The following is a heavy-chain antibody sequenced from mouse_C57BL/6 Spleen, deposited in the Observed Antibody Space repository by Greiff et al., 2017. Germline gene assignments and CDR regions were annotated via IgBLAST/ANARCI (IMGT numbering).Heavy chain of an antibody. CDR1: GFTFSDSY. J-gene: IGHJ1*03. CDR3: ARHHSNYGYFDV. D-gene: IGHD2-5*01. CDR2: ISNGGGST. V-gene: IGHV5-12*01. Sequence: EVQGVESGGGLVQPGGSLKLSCAASGFTFSDSYMYWVRQTPEKRLEWVAYISNGGGSTYYPDTVKGRFTISRDNAKNTLYLQMSRLKSEDTAMYYWARHHSNYGYFDVWGTGTTVTVSS.